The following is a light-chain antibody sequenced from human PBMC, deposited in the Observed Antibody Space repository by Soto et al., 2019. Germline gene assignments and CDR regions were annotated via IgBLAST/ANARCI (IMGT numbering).Light chain of an antibody. V-gene: IGLV2-14*01. Sequence: QSVLTQPASVSGSPGQSITISCTGTSSDIGHYDYVSWYQQHPGKAPKLMIYEVTQRPSGVPNRFSGSKSGNTASLTVSGLQAEDEADYYCNSYAASGNLWVFGGGTKLTVL. CDR3: NSYAASGNLWV. J-gene: IGLJ3*02. CDR1: SSDIGHYDY. CDR2: EVT.